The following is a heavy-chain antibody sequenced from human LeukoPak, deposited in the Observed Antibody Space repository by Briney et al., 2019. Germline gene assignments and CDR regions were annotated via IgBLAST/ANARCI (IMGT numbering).Heavy chain of an antibody. CDR3: ARVENDAAFDI. J-gene: IGHJ3*02. CDR2: ISSSGSTI. V-gene: IGHV3-48*03. CDR1: GFTFSSYE. Sequence: GGSLRLSCAASGFTFSSYEMIWVRQAPGKGLEWVSYISSSGSTIYYADSVKGRFTISRDNAKNSLYLQMNSLRAEDTAVYYCARVENDAAFDIWGQGTMVTVSS. D-gene: IGHD1-1*01.